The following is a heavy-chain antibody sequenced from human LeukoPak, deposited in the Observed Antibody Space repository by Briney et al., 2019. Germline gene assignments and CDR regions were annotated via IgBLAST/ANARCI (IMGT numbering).Heavy chain of an antibody. J-gene: IGHJ4*02. CDR3: ARAASKIRGVRGVTDDY. Sequence: PSGTLSLTCAVYGGSFSGYYWSWIRQPPGKGLEWIGEINHSGSTNYNPSLKSRVTISVDTSKNQFSLKLSSVTAADTAVYYCARAASKIRGVRGVTDDYWGQGTLVTVSS. V-gene: IGHV4-34*01. CDR1: GGSFSGYY. D-gene: IGHD3-10*01. CDR2: INHSGST.